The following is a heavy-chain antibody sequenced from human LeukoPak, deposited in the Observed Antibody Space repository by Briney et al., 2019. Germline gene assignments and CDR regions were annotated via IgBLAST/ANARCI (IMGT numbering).Heavy chain of an antibody. D-gene: IGHD2-2*01. CDR1: GYTFTGYY. V-gene: IGHV1-2*02. CDR3: ARGGDIVVVPAALEV. J-gene: IGHJ6*02. Sequence: ASVKVSCKASGYTFTGYYMHWVRQAPGQGLEWMGWINPNSGGTNCAQKFQGRVTMTRDTSISTAYMELSRLRSDDTAVYYCARGGDIVVVPAALEVWGQGTTVTVSS. CDR2: INPNSGGT.